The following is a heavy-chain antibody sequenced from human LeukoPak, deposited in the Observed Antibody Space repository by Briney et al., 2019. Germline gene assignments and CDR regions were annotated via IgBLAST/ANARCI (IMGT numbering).Heavy chain of an antibody. CDR3: AREVATITVAAAGGIDY. CDR2: INPNGGGT. V-gene: IGHV1-2*02. Sequence: ASVKVSCKTSGYNFIDYYVYWVRQAPGQRLEWMGWINPNGGGTNYAQKFQGRVTMTRDTSITTAYMELSSLRSDDTAVYYCAREVATITVAAAGGIDYWGQGTLVTVSS. D-gene: IGHD5-12*01. CDR1: GYNFIDYY. J-gene: IGHJ4*02.